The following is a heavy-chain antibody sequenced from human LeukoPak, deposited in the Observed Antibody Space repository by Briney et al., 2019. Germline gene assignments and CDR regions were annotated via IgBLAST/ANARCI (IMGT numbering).Heavy chain of an antibody. CDR1: GYNFTTYW. J-gene: IGHJ4*02. D-gene: IGHD2-15*01. V-gene: IGHV5-51*01. CDR3: ARGYCSGGTCRYVTKYFDY. Sequence: NAGESLKISCKGSGYNFTTYWIAWVRQMPGKGLEWMVIINPGDSDFRYSPSFQGQVTISADKSITTAYLQWSSLKASDTAMYYCARGYCSGGTCRYVTKYFDYWGQGTLVTVSS. CDR2: INPGDSDF.